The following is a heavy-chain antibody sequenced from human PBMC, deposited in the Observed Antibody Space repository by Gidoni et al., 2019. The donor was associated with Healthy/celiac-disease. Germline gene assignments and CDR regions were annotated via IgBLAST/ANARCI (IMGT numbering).Heavy chain of an antibody. D-gene: IGHD3-16*01. J-gene: IGHJ4*02. V-gene: IGHV4-34*01. CDR3: AIQTLRGYVSF. CDR2: IKHSGST. Sequence: QVQLQQWGAGLLKPSETLSLTCAVYGGSFSGYYWSWIRQPAGKGLEWIGEIKHSGSTNYNPSLKSRVTISVDTSKNQFSLKLSSVTAADTAVYYCAIQTLRGYVSFWGQGTLVTVSS. CDR1: GGSFSGYY.